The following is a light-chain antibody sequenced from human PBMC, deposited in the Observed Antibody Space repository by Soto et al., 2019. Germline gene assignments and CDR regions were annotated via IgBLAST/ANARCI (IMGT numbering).Light chain of an antibody. J-gene: IGKJ1*01. CDR1: QSISSW. Sequence: DIQMTQSPSTLSASVGDRVTITCRASQSISSWLAWYQQKPGKVPKVLIYDVSTLESGVPSRFSGSGSGTDFTLTISSLQPEDFATYYCQQSYSTPRTFGQGTKVDI. CDR2: DVS. V-gene: IGKV1-5*01. CDR3: QQSYSTPRT.